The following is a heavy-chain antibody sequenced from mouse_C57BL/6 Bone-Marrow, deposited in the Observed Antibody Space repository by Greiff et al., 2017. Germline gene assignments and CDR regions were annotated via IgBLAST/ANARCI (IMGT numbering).Heavy chain of an antibody. CDR1: GYTFTDYY. CDR2: IYPGSGNT. D-gene: IGHD2-5*01. Sequence: LVESGAELVRPGASVKLSCKASGYTFTDYYINWVKQRPGQGLEWIARIYPGSGNTYYNEKFKGKATLTAEKSSSTAYMQLSSLTSEDSAVYFCARWGYSNFSMDYWGQGTSVTVSS. J-gene: IGHJ4*01. CDR3: ARWGYSNFSMDY. V-gene: IGHV1-76*01.